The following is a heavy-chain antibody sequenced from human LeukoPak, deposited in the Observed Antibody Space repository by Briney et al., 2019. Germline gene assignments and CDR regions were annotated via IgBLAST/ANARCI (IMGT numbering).Heavy chain of an antibody. D-gene: IGHD3-16*02. Sequence: PSETLSLTCTVSGGSISSYYWSWIRQPPGRGLEWIGYIYYSGSTNYNPSLKSRVTISVDTSKNRFSLKLSSVTAADTAVYYCARRMITLGGVIDYYFDSWGQGTLVTVSS. CDR3: ARRMITLGGVIDYYFDS. J-gene: IGHJ4*02. CDR2: IYYSGST. CDR1: GGSISSYY. V-gene: IGHV4-59*01.